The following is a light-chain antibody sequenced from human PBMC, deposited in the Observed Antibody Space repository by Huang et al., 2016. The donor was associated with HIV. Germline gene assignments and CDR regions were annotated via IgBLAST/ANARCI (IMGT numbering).Light chain of an antibody. CDR1: QRISSY. J-gene: IGKJ2*01. CDR3: QQTYSTPKT. Sequence: DIQMTQSPSSLSASVGDRVTITCRTSQRISSYVHWFQQKPGKAPKLLIHTTSSLQDGVSSRFSGSGSGTHVTLTINSLQPEDSATYYCQQTYSTPKTFGQGTKLEIK. CDR2: TTS. V-gene: IGKV1-39*01.